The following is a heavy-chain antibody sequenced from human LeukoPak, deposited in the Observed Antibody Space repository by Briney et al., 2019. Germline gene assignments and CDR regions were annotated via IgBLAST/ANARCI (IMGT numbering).Heavy chain of an antibody. V-gene: IGHV1-18*01. Sequence: ASVKVYCKASGYTFTSYGISWVRQAPGQGLEWMGWISAYNGNTNYVQKLQGRVTMTTDTSTSTAYMELRSLRSDDTAVYYCARDPAQRNYYYDSSGYVYFDYWGQGTLVTFSS. CDR1: GYTFTSYG. J-gene: IGHJ4*02. CDR3: ARDPAQRNYYYDSSGYVYFDY. CDR2: ISAYNGNT. D-gene: IGHD3-22*01.